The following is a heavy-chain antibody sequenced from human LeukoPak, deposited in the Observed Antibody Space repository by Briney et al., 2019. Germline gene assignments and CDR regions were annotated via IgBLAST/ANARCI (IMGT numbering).Heavy chain of an antibody. CDR2: ISYDGSKK. V-gene: IGHV3-30*03. Sequence: GGSLRLSCAASGFSFSSYGMHWVRRAPGKGLEWVAVISYDGSKKYYVDSVKGRFTISRDNSKNTLYLQMNSLRAEDTAVYYCARDFWFGDWGQGTLVTVSS. CDR3: ARDFWFGD. CDR1: GFSFSSYG. J-gene: IGHJ4*02. D-gene: IGHD3-10*01.